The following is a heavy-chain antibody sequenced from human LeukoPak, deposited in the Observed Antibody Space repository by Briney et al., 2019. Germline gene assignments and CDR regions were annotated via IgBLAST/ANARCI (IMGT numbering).Heavy chain of an antibody. Sequence: GGSLRLSCAASGFTFRNYDLNWVRQAPGKGLEWVSYIGSSGSTIKYADSVKGRFTISRDNAKNSLYLQMNSLRAEDTAVYYCARGLRNTIFGGRYYWGQGTLVSVSS. V-gene: IGHV3-48*03. D-gene: IGHD3-3*01. CDR1: GFTFRNYD. CDR3: ARGLRNTIFGGRYY. J-gene: IGHJ4*02. CDR2: IGSSGSTI.